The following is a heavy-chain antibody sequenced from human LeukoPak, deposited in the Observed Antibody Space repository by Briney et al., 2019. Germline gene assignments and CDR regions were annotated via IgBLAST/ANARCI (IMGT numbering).Heavy chain of an antibody. V-gene: IGHV7-4-1*02. Sequence: ASVKVSCKASGYTFTSYAMNWVRQAPGQGLEWMGWINTNTGNPTYAQGFTGRFVFSLDTSVSTAYLQISSLKAEDTAVYYCARDKYYSRTSCYFTGMDVWGQGTTVTVSS. CDR3: ARDKYYSRTSCYFTGMDV. D-gene: IGHD2-2*01. J-gene: IGHJ6*02. CDR2: INTNTGNP. CDR1: GYTFTSYA.